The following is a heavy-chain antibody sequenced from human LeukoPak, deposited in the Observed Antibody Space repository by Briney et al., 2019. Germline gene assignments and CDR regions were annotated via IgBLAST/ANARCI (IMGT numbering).Heavy chain of an antibody. V-gene: IGHV3-74*01. D-gene: IGHD4-17*01. CDR1: GFTFSTYW. CDR2: INSDGSST. Sequence: GGSLRLSCAASGFTFSTYWMHWVRQAPGKGLVWVSRINSDGSSTRYADSVKGRFTISRDNAKNTLYLQMNSLRAEDMAVYYCARDLRTTGAFDIWGQGTMVTVSS. J-gene: IGHJ3*02. CDR3: ARDLRTTGAFDI.